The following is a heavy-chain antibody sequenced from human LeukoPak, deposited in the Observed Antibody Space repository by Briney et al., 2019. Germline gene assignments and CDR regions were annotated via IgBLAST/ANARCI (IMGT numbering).Heavy chain of an antibody. V-gene: IGHV3-30*04. CDR3: ARDQVVRGRWSWFDP. Sequence: GRSLRLSCAASGFTFSSYAMHWVRQAPGKGLEWVAVISYDGSNKYYADSVKGRFTISRDNAKNSLYLQMNSLRAEDTAVYYCARDQVVRGRWSWFDPRGQGTLVTVSS. CDR1: GFTFSSYA. J-gene: IGHJ5*02. D-gene: IGHD3-10*01. CDR2: ISYDGSNK.